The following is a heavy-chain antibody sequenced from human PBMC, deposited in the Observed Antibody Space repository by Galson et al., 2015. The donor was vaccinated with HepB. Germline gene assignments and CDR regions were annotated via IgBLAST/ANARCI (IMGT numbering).Heavy chain of an antibody. CDR1: GGSISSYY. CDR2: IYYSGST. V-gene: IGHV4-59*01. Sequence: SETLSLTCTVSGGSISSYYWSWIRQPPAKGLEWIGYIYYSGSTNYNPSLKSRVTISVDTSKNQFYLKLSSVTAADTAVYYCARAYSSSFDYWGQGTLVTISS. D-gene: IGHD6-13*01. CDR3: ARAYSSSFDY. J-gene: IGHJ4*02.